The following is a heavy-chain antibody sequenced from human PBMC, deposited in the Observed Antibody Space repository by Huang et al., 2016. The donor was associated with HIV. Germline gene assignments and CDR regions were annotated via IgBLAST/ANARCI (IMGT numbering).Heavy chain of an antibody. J-gene: IGHJ3*02. CDR3: ATSTPDVGAGVLRSAFDI. Sequence: QVQLVESGAELKKPGASVRVSCKVSGYTVSELSLHWVRQAPEKGLEWGGVVDPEGGETSYAQELQCRGTMTEDTSTDTAYMELSRLRPEDTAVYYCATSTPDVGAGVLRSAFDIWGQGTMVTVSS. CDR1: GYTVSELS. V-gene: IGHV1-24*01. CDR2: VDPEGGET. D-gene: IGHD2-15*01.